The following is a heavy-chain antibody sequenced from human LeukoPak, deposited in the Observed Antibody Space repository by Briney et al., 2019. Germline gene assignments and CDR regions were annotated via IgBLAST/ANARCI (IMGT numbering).Heavy chain of an antibody. J-gene: IGHJ4*02. CDR3: ARQQLSQLYYFDN. CDR2: IYYTGST. Sequence: SETLSLTCTVTGGSISSYYWSWIRQPPGKGLEWIGYIYYTGSTNYNPSLKSRVTISVDTSKNQFSLKLSSVTTADTAVYYCARQQLSQLYYFDNWGQGTLVTVSS. V-gene: IGHV4-59*01. CDR1: GGSISSYY. D-gene: IGHD6-13*01.